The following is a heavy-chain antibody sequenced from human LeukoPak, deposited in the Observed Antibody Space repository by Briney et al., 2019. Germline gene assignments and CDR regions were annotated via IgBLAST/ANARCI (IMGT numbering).Heavy chain of an antibody. J-gene: IGHJ4*02. D-gene: IGHD4-17*01. CDR3: AREYGDYDDY. CDR2: IIPIFGTA. V-gene: IGHV1-69*13. Sequence: ASVKDSCKASGGTFSSYAISWVRQAPGQGLEWMGGIIPIFGTANYAQKFQGRVTITADESTSTAYMELSSLRSEDTAVYYCAREYGDYDDYWGQGTLVTVSS. CDR1: GGTFSSYA.